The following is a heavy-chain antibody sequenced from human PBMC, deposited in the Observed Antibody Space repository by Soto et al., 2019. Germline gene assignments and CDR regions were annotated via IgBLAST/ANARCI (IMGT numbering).Heavy chain of an antibody. CDR1: GFTFSSYA. J-gene: IGHJ4*02. Sequence: PGGSLRLSCAASGFTFSSYAMSWVRQAPGKGLEWVSTISSSGGSTYYADSVKGWFTISRDNSKNTLYLQMNSLRAEDTAAYYCAKSTTTISTRYFDYWGQGTLVTVSS. CDR2: ISSSGGST. CDR3: AKSTTTISTRYFDY. V-gene: IGHV3-23*01. D-gene: IGHD6-6*01.